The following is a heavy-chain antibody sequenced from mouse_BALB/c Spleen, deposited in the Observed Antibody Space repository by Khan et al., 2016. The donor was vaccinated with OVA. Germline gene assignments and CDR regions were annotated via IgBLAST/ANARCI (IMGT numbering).Heavy chain of an antibody. V-gene: IGHV1-77*01. CDR1: GYTFTDYY. D-gene: IGHD1-2*01. CDR2: ISPGSGDT. Sequence: QVRLQQSGAELARPGASVKLSCKASGYTFTDYYINWVKQRTGQGLEWIGEISPGSGDTYYNERFKGKATLTADKSSCTAYMQLSSLTSEASAVYFCARRNYFGYTFAYWGQGTLVTVSA. J-gene: IGHJ3*01. CDR3: ARRNYFGYTFAY.